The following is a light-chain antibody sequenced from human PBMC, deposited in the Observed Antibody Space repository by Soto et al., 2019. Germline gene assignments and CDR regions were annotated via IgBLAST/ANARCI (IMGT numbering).Light chain of an antibody. CDR2: AAS. CDR1: QSISSY. CDR3: QQSYTNPYI. Sequence: DIQMTQSPSSLSASVGVRVTITCRASQSISSYLNWYQQKPGKAPRLLIYAASSLQSGVSSRFSGSGSGTDFTLTISSLQPEDFAIYYCQQSYTNPYIFGQGTKLEIK. V-gene: IGKV1-39*01. J-gene: IGKJ2*01.